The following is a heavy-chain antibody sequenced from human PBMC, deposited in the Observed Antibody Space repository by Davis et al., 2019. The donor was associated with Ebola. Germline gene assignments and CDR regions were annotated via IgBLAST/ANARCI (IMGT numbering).Heavy chain of an antibody. CDR1: GFTVSSNY. V-gene: IGHV3-53*01. CDR2: IYSGGST. Sequence: GESLKISCAASGFTVSSNYMSWVRQAPGKGLEWVSVIYSGGSTYYADSVKGRFTISRDNSKNTLYLQMNSLRAEDTAVYYCARGTLFDYWGQGTLVTVSS. D-gene: IGHD1/OR15-1a*01. CDR3: ARGTLFDY. J-gene: IGHJ4*02.